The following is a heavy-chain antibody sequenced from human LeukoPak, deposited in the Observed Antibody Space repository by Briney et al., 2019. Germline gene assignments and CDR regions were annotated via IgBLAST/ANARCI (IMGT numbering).Heavy chain of an antibody. D-gene: IGHD5-24*01. CDR3: AMMDYYYYMDV. Sequence: SETLSLTCTVSGGSISSYYWSWIRQPPGKGLEWIGYIYYSGSTNYNPSLKSRVTISVDTSKNQFSLKLSSVTAADTAVYYCAMMDYYYYMDVWGKGTTVTVSS. V-gene: IGHV4-59*01. CDR2: IYYSGST. CDR1: GGSISSYY. J-gene: IGHJ6*03.